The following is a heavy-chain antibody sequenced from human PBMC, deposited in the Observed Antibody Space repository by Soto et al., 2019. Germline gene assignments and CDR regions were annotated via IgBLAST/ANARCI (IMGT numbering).Heavy chain of an antibody. CDR3: ARTSLDIVVVPAARYFDY. V-gene: IGHV4-31*03. Sequence: SETLSLTCTVSGGSISSGGYYWSWIRQHPGKGLEWIGYIYYSGSTYYNPSLKSRVTISVDTSKNQFSLKLSSVTAADTAVYYCARTSLDIVVVPAARYFDYWGQGTLVTAPQ. CDR1: GGSISSGGYY. CDR2: IYYSGST. J-gene: IGHJ4*02. D-gene: IGHD2-2*03.